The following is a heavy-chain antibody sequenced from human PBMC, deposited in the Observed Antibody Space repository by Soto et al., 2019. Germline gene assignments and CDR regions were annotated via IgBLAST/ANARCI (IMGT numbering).Heavy chain of an antibody. V-gene: IGHV3-11*06. CDR3: ARAPTGRYDFWSGSNSYNYGMDV. D-gene: IGHD3-3*01. J-gene: IGHJ6*02. CDR2: ISGTGSYT. Sequence: PGGSLRLSCAVSGFTFSGYYMSWIRQAPGKGLESPSYISGTGSYTNYADSVKGRFTISRDNAKNSLYLQMNSLRAEDTAMYYCARAPTGRYDFWSGSNSYNYGMDVWGQGTTVTVSS. CDR1: GFTFSGYY.